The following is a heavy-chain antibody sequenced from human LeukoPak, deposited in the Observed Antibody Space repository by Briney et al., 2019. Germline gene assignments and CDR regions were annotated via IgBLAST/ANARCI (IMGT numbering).Heavy chain of an antibody. CDR1: LFTFSSYG. D-gene: IGHD2-2*01. V-gene: IGHV3-33*03. CDR3: AQDLIGYCTSPTCHPIDH. CDR2: IWYDGTNK. J-gene: IGHJ4*02. Sequence: GGSLRLSCAASLFTFSSYGMHGVRQAPGKGLEWGAFIWYDGTNKYYADSVKGRFTISRDNSKNTLYVQMNNLSSQDAAVPYCAQDLIGYCTSPTCHPIDHWGQGTLVTVSS.